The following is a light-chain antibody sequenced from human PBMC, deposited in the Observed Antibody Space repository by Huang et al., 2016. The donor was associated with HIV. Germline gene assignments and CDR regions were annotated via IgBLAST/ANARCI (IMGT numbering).Light chain of an antibody. Sequence: DIVMTQSPDSLAVSLGERATINCKSSQSVLYNSNNKNYLAWYHQKQGQPPNRLIYWASTRESGVPDRISGSGSGTYFTLTISSLQAEDVAVYYCQHYYTSPYTFGQGTKLEIK. CDR3: QHYYTSPYT. J-gene: IGKJ2*01. V-gene: IGKV4-1*01. CDR2: WAS. CDR1: QSVLYNSNNKNY.